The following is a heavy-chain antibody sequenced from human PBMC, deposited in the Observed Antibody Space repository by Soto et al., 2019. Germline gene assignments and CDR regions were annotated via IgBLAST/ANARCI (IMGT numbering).Heavy chain of an antibody. CDR3: ARDLHYYDSSGYPRVEGFDI. Sequence: MLSLTCSVSGGSISRYYWRWIRQPPWKGLEWIGCIYYSGSTNYSPSLKSRVTISVDTSKNQFSLKLSSVTAADTAVYYCARDLHYYDSSGYPRVEGFDIWGQGIMLSVSS. V-gene: IGHV4-59*01. J-gene: IGHJ3*02. CDR2: IYYSGST. CDR1: GGSISRYY. D-gene: IGHD3-22*01.